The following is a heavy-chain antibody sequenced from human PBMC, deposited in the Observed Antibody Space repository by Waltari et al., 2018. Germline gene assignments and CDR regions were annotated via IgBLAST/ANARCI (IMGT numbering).Heavy chain of an antibody. CDR3: ARWSNSGSYCWFDP. CDR1: GGSISSHY. D-gene: IGHD1-26*01. CDR2: IYYSGCT. J-gene: IGHJ5*02. Sequence: QVQLQESGPGLVKPSETLSLTCTVSGGSISSHYWSWIRQPPGKGLEWIGYIYYSGCTYDNPSLKSRVTVSVDTSKIQFSLKLSSVTAADTAVYYCARWSNSGSYCWFDPWGQVTLVTVSS. V-gene: IGHV4-59*11.